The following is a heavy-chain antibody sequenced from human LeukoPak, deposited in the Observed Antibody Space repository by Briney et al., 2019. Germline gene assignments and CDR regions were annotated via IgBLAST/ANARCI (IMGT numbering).Heavy chain of an antibody. Sequence: PGGSLRLSCAASGFTFSSYKMNRVRQAPGKGLEWVANINEDGSDKYHVDSVKGRFTISRDNAKNSLYLQMNSLRAEDTDVYYCARVTAAGYGSGAQGTLVTVSS. D-gene: IGHD6-13*01. CDR2: INEDGSDK. CDR1: GFTFSSYK. CDR3: ARVTAAGYGS. J-gene: IGHJ4*02. V-gene: IGHV3-7*02.